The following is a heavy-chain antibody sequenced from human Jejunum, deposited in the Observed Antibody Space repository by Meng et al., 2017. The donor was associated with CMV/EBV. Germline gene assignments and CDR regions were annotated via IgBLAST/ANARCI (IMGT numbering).Heavy chain of an antibody. CDR1: GGSISSSSYY. D-gene: IGHD7-27*01. CDR2: IYYSGST. J-gene: IGHJ2*01. V-gene: IGHV4-39*01. Sequence: QMRLQESGPGLVKPSGTLSLTCTVSGGSISSSSYYWGWIRQPPGKGLEWIGSIYYSGSTYYNPSLKSRVTISVDTSKNQFSLKLSSVTAADTAVYYCASPLGILGIVDLWGRGTLVTVSS. CDR3: ASPLGILGIVDL.